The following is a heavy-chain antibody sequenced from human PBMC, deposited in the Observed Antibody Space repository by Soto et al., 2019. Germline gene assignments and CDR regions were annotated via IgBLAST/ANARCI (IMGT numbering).Heavy chain of an antibody. CDR2: IYYSGST. CDR3: SRYASIAAGNNGYDP. J-gene: IGHJ5*02. D-gene: IGHD6-6*01. V-gene: IGHV4-59*01. CDR1: GGSISSYY. Sequence: SETLSLTCTVSGGSISSYYWSWIRQPPGKGLEWIGYIYYSGSTNYNPSLTSRVTISVATSKTQISLKLSSVSAADTAVYYCSRYASIAAGNNGYDPWGQGTLVTVSS.